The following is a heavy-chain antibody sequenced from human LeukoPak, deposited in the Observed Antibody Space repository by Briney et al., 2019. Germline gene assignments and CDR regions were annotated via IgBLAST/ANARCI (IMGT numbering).Heavy chain of an antibody. J-gene: IGHJ3*02. CDR2: MNPNSGNT. Sequence: ASVKVSCKASGYTFTSYDINWVRQATGQGLEWMGWMNPNSGNTGYAQKFQGRVTITRNTSISTAYMELSSLRSEDTAVYYCARGRSIAARRGGNAFDIWGQGTMVTVSS. V-gene: IGHV1-8*03. CDR1: GYTFTSYD. D-gene: IGHD6-6*01. CDR3: ARGRSIAARRGGNAFDI.